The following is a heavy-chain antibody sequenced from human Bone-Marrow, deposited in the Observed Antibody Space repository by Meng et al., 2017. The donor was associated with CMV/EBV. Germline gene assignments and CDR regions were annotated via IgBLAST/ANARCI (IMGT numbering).Heavy chain of an antibody. J-gene: IGHJ4*02. CDR2: IDPSDSYT. Sequence: CNGSRYSFTSYWISWVRQMHGKGLEWMGRIDPSDSYTNYSPSFQGHVTISADKSISTAYLQWSSLKASDTAMYYCARHGRGPYYFDYWGQGTLVTVSS. CDR1: RYSFTSYW. D-gene: IGHD2-15*01. V-gene: IGHV5-10-1*01. CDR3: ARHGRGPYYFDY.